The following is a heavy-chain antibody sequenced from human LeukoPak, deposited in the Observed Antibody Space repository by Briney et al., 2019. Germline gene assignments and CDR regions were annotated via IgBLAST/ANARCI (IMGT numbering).Heavy chain of an antibody. CDR2: ISAYNGNT. V-gene: IGHV1-18*01. J-gene: IGHJ5*02. Sequence: GASVKVSCKASGYTFTSYGISWVRQAPGQGLEWMGWISAYNGNTNYAQKLQGRVTMTTDTSTSTAYMELRSLRSDDTAVCYCARDQHAYTGRRGFDPWGQGTLITVSS. CDR3: ARDQHAYTGRRGFDP. CDR1: GYTFTSYG. D-gene: IGHD2-2*02.